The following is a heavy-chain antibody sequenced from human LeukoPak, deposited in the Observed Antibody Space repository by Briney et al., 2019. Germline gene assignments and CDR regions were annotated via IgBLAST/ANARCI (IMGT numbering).Heavy chain of an antibody. CDR3: ARGSDGWFAFDY. J-gene: IGHJ4*02. CDR2: IYTTGGK. V-gene: IGHV3-66*01. D-gene: IGHD6-19*01. CDR1: EFTVSSNY. Sequence: GGPLRLSCAASEFTVSSNYMSWVRQAPGKGLEWVSIIYTTGGKYYADSVKGRFTISRDNSKHTLYLQMNSLRAEDTAVYYCARGSDGWFAFDYWGQGILVTVSS.